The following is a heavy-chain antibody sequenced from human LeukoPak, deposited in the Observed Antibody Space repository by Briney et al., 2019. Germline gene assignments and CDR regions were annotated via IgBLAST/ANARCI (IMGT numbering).Heavy chain of an antibody. Sequence: ASVKVSCKASGYTFTGYYMHWVRQAPGQGLEWMGWINPNSGGTNYAQKFQGRVTMTRDTSISTAYMELSRLRSDDTAVYYCASRYCSGGSCYSGFWFDPWGQGTLVTVSS. D-gene: IGHD2-15*01. J-gene: IGHJ5*02. V-gene: IGHV1-2*02. CDR2: INPNSGGT. CDR1: GYTFTGYY. CDR3: ASRYCSGGSCYSGFWFDP.